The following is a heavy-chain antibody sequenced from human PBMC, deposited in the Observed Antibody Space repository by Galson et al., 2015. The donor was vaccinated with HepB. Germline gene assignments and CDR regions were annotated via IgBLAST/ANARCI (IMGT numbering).Heavy chain of an antibody. Sequence: SVKVSCKASGYTFTSYGISWVRQAPGQGLEWMGWISVYNGDKNYAQKFQSRLTLSTDTSTRTAYMELRTLRSDDTAVYYCVRSPHYFDYWGQGTLVTVSS. CDR2: ISVYNGDK. CDR3: VRSPHYFDY. V-gene: IGHV1-18*01. J-gene: IGHJ4*02. CDR1: GYTFTSYG.